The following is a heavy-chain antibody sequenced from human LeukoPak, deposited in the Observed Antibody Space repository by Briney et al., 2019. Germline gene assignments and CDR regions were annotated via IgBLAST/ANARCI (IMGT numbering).Heavy chain of an antibody. D-gene: IGHD3-22*01. Sequence: SVKVSCKASGGTFSSYAISWVRQAPGQGLEWMGRIIPILGIANYAQKFQGRVTITADKSTSTAYMELSSLRSEDTAVYYYARASEDSSGYYPNYYYYMDVWGKGTTVTVSS. V-gene: IGHV1-69*04. J-gene: IGHJ6*03. CDR3: ARASEDSSGYYPNYYYYMDV. CDR1: GGTFSSYA. CDR2: IIPILGIA.